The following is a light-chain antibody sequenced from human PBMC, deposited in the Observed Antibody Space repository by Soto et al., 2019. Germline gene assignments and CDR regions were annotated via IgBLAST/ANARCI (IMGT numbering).Light chain of an antibody. Sequence: DIQMTQSPSSVSASVGDRVTITCRASQGISSWLAWYQQKPGKAPKLLIYAASTLQSEVPSRFRGSGSGADFTLPISNLQPEDVAAYYCQQGNSFPWTFGQGTKVEIK. CDR1: QGISSW. V-gene: IGKV1-12*01. CDR3: QQGNSFPWT. CDR2: AAS. J-gene: IGKJ1*01.